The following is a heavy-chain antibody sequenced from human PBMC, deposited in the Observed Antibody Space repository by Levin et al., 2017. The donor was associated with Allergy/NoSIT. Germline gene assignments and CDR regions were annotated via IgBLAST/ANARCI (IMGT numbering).Heavy chain of an antibody. J-gene: IGHJ4*02. V-gene: IGHV4-39*01. CDR3: ARQACEWQLVHPYYFDY. CDR2: IYYSGST. Sequence: SETLSLTCTVSGGSISSSSYYWGWIRQPPGKGLEWIGSIYYSGSTYYNPSLKSRVTISVDTSKNQFSLKLSSVTAADTAVYYCARQACEWQLVHPYYFDYWGQGTLVTVSS. D-gene: IGHD6-6*01. CDR1: GGSISSSSYY.